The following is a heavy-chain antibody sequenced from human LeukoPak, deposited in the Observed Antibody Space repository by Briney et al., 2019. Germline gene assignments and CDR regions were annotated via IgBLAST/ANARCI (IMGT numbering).Heavy chain of an antibody. CDR3: SRQISRGRN. CDR1: GLRFTISW. CDR2: ITTDGSST. V-gene: IGHV3-74*01. J-gene: IGHJ4*02. D-gene: IGHD2/OR15-2a*01. Sequence: PGGFLRLSCAASGLRFTISWMHWVRLVPGKGPEWGSHITTDGSSTNYAHSVKGRFTISRDNANNTLSLQIISLRPEPTALYSCSRQISRGRNWAQGTLVTVST.